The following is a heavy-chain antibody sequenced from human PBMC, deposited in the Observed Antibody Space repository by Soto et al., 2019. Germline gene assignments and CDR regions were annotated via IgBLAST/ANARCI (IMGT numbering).Heavy chain of an antibody. CDR2: ISAYNGNT. D-gene: IGHD3-3*01. V-gene: IGHV1-18*01. J-gene: IGHJ6*02. Sequence: ASVKVSFKASGYTFTSYGISWVRQAPGQGLEWMGWISAYNGNTNYAQKLQGRVTMTTDTSTSTAYMELRSLRSDDTAVYYCARDRYYDFWSGPHYYYYGMDVWGQGTTVTVSS. CDR1: GYTFTSYG. CDR3: ARDRYYDFWSGPHYYYYGMDV.